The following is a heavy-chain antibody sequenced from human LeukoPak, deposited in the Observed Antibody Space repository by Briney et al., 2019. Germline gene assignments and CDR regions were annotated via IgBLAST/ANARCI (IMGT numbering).Heavy chain of an antibody. V-gene: IGHV1-8*01. J-gene: IGHJ6*02. CDR2: MNPNSGNT. CDR3: ARGGMSTSYSYYYYYGMDV. D-gene: IGHD1-26*01. CDR1: GYTFTSYD. Sequence: ASVKVSCKASGYTFTSYDINWVRQATGQGLEWMGWMNPNSGNTGYAQKFQGRVTMTRNTSISTAYMELSSLRSEDTAVYYCARGGMSTSYSYYYYYGMDVWGQGTTVTVSS.